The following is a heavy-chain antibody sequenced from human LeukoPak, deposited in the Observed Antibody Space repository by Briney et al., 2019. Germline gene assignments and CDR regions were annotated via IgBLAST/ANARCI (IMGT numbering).Heavy chain of an antibody. Sequence: SETLSLTCTVSGGSISSYYWSWIRQPPGKGLEWIAFIYYSGSASYNPSLSNRVTISVDTSKNQFSLRLSSVTAADTAVYYCARDRTGNNWFDPWGQGTLVTVSS. CDR1: GGSISSYY. CDR3: ARDRTGNNWFDP. D-gene: IGHD1-1*01. V-gene: IGHV4-59*01. J-gene: IGHJ5*01. CDR2: IYYSGSA.